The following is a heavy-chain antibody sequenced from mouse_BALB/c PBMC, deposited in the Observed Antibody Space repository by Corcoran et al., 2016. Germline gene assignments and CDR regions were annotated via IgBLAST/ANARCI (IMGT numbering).Heavy chain of an antibody. V-gene: IGHV1S136*01. CDR2: INPYNGGT. CDR1: GYTFTSYI. J-gene: IGHJ1*01. Sequence: EVQLQQSGPELVKPGASVKISCKASGYTFTSYIMHWVKQRPGKSLEWIGYINPYNGGTKYNEKFKGKATLTADKSSSTAYMELSSLTSEDSAVYYCAREWRRWYFDVWGAGTTVTVSS. CDR3: AREWRRWYFDV. D-gene: IGHD1-3*01.